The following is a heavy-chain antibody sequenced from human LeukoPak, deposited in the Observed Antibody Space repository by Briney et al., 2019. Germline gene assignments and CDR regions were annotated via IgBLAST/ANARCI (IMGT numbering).Heavy chain of an antibody. CDR3: ARDLSPELLWFGELLSGFDY. V-gene: IGHV1-18*01. Sequence: ASVKVSCKASGYTFTSYGISWVRQAPGQGLGWMGWISAYNGNTNYAQKLQGRVTMTTDTSTSTAYMELRSLRSDDTAVYYCARDLSPELLWFGELLSGFDYWGQGTLVTVSS. D-gene: IGHD3-10*01. J-gene: IGHJ4*02. CDR1: GYTFTSYG. CDR2: ISAYNGNT.